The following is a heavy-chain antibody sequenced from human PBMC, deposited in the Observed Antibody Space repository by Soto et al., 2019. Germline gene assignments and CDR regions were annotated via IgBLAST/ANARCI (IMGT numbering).Heavy chain of an antibody. CDR2: IKQDGSGK. CDR1: GFTFTNYW. J-gene: IGHJ4*02. Sequence: GGSLRLSCAASGFTFTNYWMSWVRQAPGKGLEWVANIKQDGSGKYYVDSVKGRFTISRDNAKNSLYLQMNSLRAEDTAVYYCARLSGYDYFDYWGQGTLVTVSS. V-gene: IGHV3-7*01. CDR3: ARLSGYDYFDY. D-gene: IGHD5-12*01.